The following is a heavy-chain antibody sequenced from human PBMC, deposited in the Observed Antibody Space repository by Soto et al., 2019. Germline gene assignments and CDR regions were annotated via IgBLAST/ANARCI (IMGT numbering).Heavy chain of an antibody. Sequence: QVQLVQSGAEVKKPGASVKVSCKASGYTFTSYGISWVRQAPGQGLEWMGWISAYNGNTNYAQKLQGRVTMTTDPSPSTAYMELRRLRSGETAVYYCARDVPPLAIDYWGQGTLVTVSS. V-gene: IGHV1-18*01. CDR2: ISAYNGNT. J-gene: IGHJ4*02. CDR1: GYTFTSYG. CDR3: ARDVPPLAIDY. D-gene: IGHD5-12*01.